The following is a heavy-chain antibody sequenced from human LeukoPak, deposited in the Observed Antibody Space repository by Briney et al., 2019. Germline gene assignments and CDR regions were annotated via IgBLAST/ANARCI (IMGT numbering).Heavy chain of an antibody. CDR3: ARDVGYCTNGVCKTYYYGMDV. V-gene: IGHV4-59*01. CDR2: IYYSGST. Sequence: PSETLSLTCTVSGGSISSYYWSWIRQPPGEGLEWIGYIYYSGSTNYNPSLKSRVTISVDTSKNQFSLKLSSVTAADTAVYYYARDVGYCTNGVCKTYYYGMDVWGQGTTVTVSS. D-gene: IGHD2-8*01. CDR1: GGSISSYY. J-gene: IGHJ6*02.